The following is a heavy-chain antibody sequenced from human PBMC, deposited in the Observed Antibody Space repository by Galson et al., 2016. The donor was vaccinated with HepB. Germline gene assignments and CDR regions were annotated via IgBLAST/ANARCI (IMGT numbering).Heavy chain of an antibody. CDR2: INHSGST. CDR3: ARGRIGSRGWAYYYDS. Sequence: ETLSLTCAVYGESFSGYYWSWIRQSPGKGLEWIVEINHSGSTNYNPSFKSRVTVSVDTSKNQFSLKLTSMTAADTAVFYCARGRIGSRGWAYYYDSWGQGTLVTVSS. V-gene: IGHV4-34*01. J-gene: IGHJ4*02. D-gene: IGHD6-13*01. CDR1: GESFSGYY.